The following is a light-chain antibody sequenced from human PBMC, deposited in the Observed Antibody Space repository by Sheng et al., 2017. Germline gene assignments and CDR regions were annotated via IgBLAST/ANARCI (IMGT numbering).Light chain of an antibody. CDR2: GAS. V-gene: IGKV1-12*01. Sequence: DIQMTQSPSSVSASVGDRVTISCRASQGISTWLAWYQQKPGKAPKLLIYGASSLQSGVPPRFSGRGSGTDFTLTISNLQPEDFATYYCQQANTLPPTFGQGTKVEIK. J-gene: IGKJ1*01. CDR1: QGISTW. CDR3: QQANTLPPT.